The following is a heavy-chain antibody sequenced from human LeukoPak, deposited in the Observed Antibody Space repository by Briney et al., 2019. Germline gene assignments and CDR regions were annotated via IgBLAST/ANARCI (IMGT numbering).Heavy chain of an antibody. J-gene: IGHJ4*02. Sequence: SETLSLTCTVSSGSIGTYYWNWIRQPPGKGLEWIGDVYYNGNANYNPSLKSRVTISVFTSKNQFSLKLTSVTAADTAVYYCARQVAATAPVGYWGQGTLVTVSS. CDR3: ARQVAATAPVGY. V-gene: IGHV4-59*08. CDR2: VYYNGNA. D-gene: IGHD6-13*01. CDR1: SGSIGTYY.